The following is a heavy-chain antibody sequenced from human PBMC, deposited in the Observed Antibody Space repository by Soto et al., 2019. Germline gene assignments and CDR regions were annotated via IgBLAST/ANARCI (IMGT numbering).Heavy chain of an antibody. J-gene: IGHJ6*02. CDR2: VWFDGGNK. V-gene: IGHV3-33*01. D-gene: IGHD4-17*01. CDR1: GFTFSDHA. CDR3: ARAPAGDYTLYHYYTMDV. Sequence: QVQLVASGGGVVQPGTSLRLSCEASGFTFSDHAMHWVRQAPGKGLEWVAVVWFDGGNKFYTDSVKGRFTISRDNSKNTQFLQMNRLRVVDTAVYYCARAPAGDYTLYHYYTMDVWGQGPPVTLSS.